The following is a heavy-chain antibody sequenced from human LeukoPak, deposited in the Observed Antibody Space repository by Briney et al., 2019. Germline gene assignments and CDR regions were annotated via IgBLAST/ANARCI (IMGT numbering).Heavy chain of an antibody. D-gene: IGHD3-22*01. Sequence: SETLSLTCAVYGGSFSGYYWSWIRQPPGKGLEWIGEINHSGSTNYNPSLKSRVTISVDTSKNQFSLKLSSVTAADTAVYYCARGPGTYYYDSSGYYYYDYWGQGTLVTVSS. CDR1: GGSFSGYY. CDR3: ARGPGTYYYDSSGYYYYDY. CDR2: INHSGST. V-gene: IGHV4-34*01. J-gene: IGHJ4*02.